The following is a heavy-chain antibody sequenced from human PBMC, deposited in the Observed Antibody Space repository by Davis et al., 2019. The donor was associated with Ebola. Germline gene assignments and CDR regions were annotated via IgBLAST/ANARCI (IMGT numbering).Heavy chain of an antibody. CDR1: GYTFTSYG. Sequence: ASVNVSCKASGYTFTSYGISWLRHAPGQGLELMGWISAYNGNTNYAQKLQGRVTMTTETSTSTAYMELMSLRSDDTAVYYRARDAGGSYYGMDVWGQGTTVTVSS. CDR2: ISAYNGNT. J-gene: IGHJ6*02. D-gene: IGHD4-23*01. V-gene: IGHV1-18*01. CDR3: ARDAGGSYYGMDV.